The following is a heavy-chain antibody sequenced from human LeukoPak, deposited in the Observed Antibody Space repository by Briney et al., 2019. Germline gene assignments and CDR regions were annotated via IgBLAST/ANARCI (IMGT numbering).Heavy chain of an antibody. CDR1: GGSISSYY. V-gene: IGHV4-59*01. J-gene: IGHJ4*02. Sequence: SETLSLTCTVSGGSISSYYWSWIRQPPGKGLEWIGYIYYSGSTNYNPSLKSRVTISVDTSKNQFSLKLSSVTAADTAVYYCARENWNDGGVDYWGQGTLVTVSS. CDR2: IYYSGST. CDR3: ARENWNDGGVDY. D-gene: IGHD1-1*01.